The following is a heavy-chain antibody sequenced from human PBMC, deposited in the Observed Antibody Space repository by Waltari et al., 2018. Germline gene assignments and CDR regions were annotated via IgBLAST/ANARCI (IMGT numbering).Heavy chain of an antibody. Sequence: EVQLVESGGGLVQPGGSLRLSCAASGFTFSSYWMSWVRQAPGKGLEWVANIKQDGSEKYYVDSVKGRFTISRDNAKNSLYLQMNSLRAEDTAVYYCATEGGHYYDTYGMDVWGQGTSVTVSS. V-gene: IGHV3-7*03. CDR1: GFTFSSYW. D-gene: IGHD3-22*01. CDR2: IKQDGSEK. CDR3: ATEGGHYYDTYGMDV. J-gene: IGHJ6*02.